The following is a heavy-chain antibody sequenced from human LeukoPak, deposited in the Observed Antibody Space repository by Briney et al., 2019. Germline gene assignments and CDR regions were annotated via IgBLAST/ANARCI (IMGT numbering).Heavy chain of an antibody. Sequence: PGGSLRLSCAASGFTFSHYGMHWVRQAPGKGLEWVAVIWYDGNNKYYADSVKGRFTISRDNSKNTLYLQMNSLRAEDTGVYYCTREVSGSLYFDYWGQGTLVTVSS. V-gene: IGHV3-33*01. J-gene: IGHJ4*02. D-gene: IGHD1-26*01. CDR2: IWYDGNNK. CDR3: TREVSGSLYFDY. CDR1: GFTFSHYG.